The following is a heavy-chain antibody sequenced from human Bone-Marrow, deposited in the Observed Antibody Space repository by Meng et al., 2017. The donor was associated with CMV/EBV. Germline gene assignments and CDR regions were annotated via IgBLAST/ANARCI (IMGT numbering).Heavy chain of an antibody. CDR2: ISSSSSYI. D-gene: IGHD2-2*02. J-gene: IGHJ3*02. CDR3: ARGCSSTSCYNHDAFDI. Sequence: GESLKISCTASGFTFSRYWMTWVRQAPGKGLEWVSSISSSSSYIYYADSVKGRFTISRDNAKNSLYLQMNSLRAEDTAVYYCARGCSSTSCYNHDAFDIWGQGTMVTVSS. CDR1: GFTFSRYW. V-gene: IGHV3-21*01.